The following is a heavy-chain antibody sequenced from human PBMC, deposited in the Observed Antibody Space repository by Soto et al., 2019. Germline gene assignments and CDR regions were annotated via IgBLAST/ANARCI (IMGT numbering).Heavy chain of an antibody. CDR3: ARLIGNSWLDS. CDR2: TYYRSKWYN. D-gene: IGHD2-8*01. V-gene: IGHV6-1*01. Sequence: QTLSLTCASSGDSVSTNSATWDWIRHSPSRGLELLGRTYYRSKWYNDYAVSVEGRITINPDTSNNQVSLQLNSVTPDDTAVYYCARLIGNSWLDSWGQGTLVTVSS. CDR1: GDSVSTNSAT. J-gene: IGHJ5*01.